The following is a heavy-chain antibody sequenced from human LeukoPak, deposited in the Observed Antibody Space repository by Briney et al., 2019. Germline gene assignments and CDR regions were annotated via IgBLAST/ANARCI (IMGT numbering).Heavy chain of an antibody. CDR3: ARLQYSFLYGSGSYGVDY. Sequence: PGGSLRLSCAASGFSVSDYNMNWVRQAPEKGLEWVSSISSSSYYTYYADSVKGRFTISRDNAKNSLYLQMNSLRAEDTAVYYCARLQYSFLYGSGSYGVDYWGQGTLVTVSS. CDR1: GFSVSDYN. D-gene: IGHD3-10*01. CDR2: ISSSSYYT. J-gene: IGHJ4*02. V-gene: IGHV3-21*01.